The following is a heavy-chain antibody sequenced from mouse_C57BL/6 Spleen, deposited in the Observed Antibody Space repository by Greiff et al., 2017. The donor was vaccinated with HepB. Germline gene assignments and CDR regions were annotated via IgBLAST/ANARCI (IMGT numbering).Heavy chain of an antibody. D-gene: IGHD1-1*01. Sequence: QVQLKHSGAELVRPGASVTLSCKASGYTFTDYEMHWVKQTPVHGLEWIGAIDPETGGTAYNQKFKGKAILTADKSSSTAYMELRSLTSEDSAVYYCTRGGSHWYFDVWGTGTTVTVSS. CDR1: GYTFTDYE. CDR2: IDPETGGT. CDR3: TRGGSHWYFDV. J-gene: IGHJ1*03. V-gene: IGHV1-15*01.